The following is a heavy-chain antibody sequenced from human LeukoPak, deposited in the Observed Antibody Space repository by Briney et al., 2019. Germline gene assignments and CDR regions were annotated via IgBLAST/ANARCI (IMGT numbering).Heavy chain of an antibody. J-gene: IGHJ6*02. D-gene: IGHD3-3*01. CDR2: IYYSGST. V-gene: IGHV4-59*01. Sequence: SGTLSLTCTVSGGSISSYYWSWIRQPPGKGLEWIGYIYYSGSTNYNPSLKSRVTISVDTSKNQFSLKLSSVTAADTAVYYCARDRADDFWSGYSRGYYYGMDVWGQGTTVTVSS. CDR3: ARDRADDFWSGYSRGYYYGMDV. CDR1: GGSISSYY.